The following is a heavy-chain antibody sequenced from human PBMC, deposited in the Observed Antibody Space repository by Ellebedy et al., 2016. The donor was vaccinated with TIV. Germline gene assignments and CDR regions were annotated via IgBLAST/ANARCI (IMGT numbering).Heavy chain of an antibody. J-gene: IGHJ4*02. Sequence: GGSLRLSXAASGFTFTDYRMGWVRQAPGKGLEWVANLAPYGTEKVYVDSVKGRFTISRDNAKNSLYLQMNTLRAEDTAVYYCARPSENSGSYFDSWGQGTLVTVSS. D-gene: IGHD1-26*01. V-gene: IGHV3-7*01. CDR1: GFTFTDYR. CDR3: ARPSENSGSYFDS. CDR2: LAPYGTEK.